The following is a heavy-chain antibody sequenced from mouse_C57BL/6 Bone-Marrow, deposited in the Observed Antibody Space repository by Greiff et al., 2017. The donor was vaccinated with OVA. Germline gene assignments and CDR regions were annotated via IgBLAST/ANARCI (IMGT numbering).Heavy chain of an antibody. CDR3: ARRRYDGYPYWYFDV. Sequence: EVKLMESGGGLVQPGGSLKLSCAASGFTFSDYYMYWVRQTPETRLEWVAYISNGGGSTSYPDTVKGRFPISRDNAKNNLYLQMRRVKSEDTAMYYGARRRYDGYPYWYFDVWGTGTTVTVSS. V-gene: IGHV5-12*01. CDR2: ISNGGGST. D-gene: IGHD2-3*01. J-gene: IGHJ1*03. CDR1: GFTFSDYY.